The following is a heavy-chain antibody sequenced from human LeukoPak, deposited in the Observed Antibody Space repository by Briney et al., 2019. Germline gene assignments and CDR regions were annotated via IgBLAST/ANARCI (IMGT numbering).Heavy chain of an antibody. Sequence: GGSLRLSCAVSGFTFSDHYMDWVRQAPGKGLEWVGRTKNKAQSYTTEYAASVKGRFTISRDDSKNLLYLQMNSLKTEDTALYYCAVRFGGKGGSWGQGTLVTVSS. CDR1: GFTFSDHY. CDR3: AVRFGGKGGS. CDR2: TKNKAQSYTT. D-gene: IGHD3-10*01. J-gene: IGHJ5*02. V-gene: IGHV3-72*01.